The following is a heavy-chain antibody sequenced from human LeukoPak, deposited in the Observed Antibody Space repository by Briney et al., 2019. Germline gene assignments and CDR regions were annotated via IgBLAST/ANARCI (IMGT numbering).Heavy chain of an antibody. CDR1: AGSIVYYY. CDR2: IYYSGST. D-gene: IGHD2-21*02. J-gene: IGHJ2*01. CDR3: ARDGPRVGLDCGGDCYYWYFDI. V-gene: IGHV4-59*01. Sequence: PSDTLSLTCTVSAGSIVYYYWSWIRHPPGKGLEWIGYIYYSGSTNSNPSLKSRVTISVDTSKNQFSLKLNSVTAADTAVYYCARDGPRVGLDCGGDCYYWYFDIWGRGTLVTVSS.